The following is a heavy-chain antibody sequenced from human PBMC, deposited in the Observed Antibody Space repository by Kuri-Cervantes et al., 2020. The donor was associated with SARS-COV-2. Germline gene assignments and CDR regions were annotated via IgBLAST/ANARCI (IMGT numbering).Heavy chain of an antibody. CDR3: ATGPLDY. Sequence: GESLNSPCAASGFIFRNVWMSWVRQAPGKGLEWVGRIYSKSDAAVYAAPDGGTTDYATPVKGRFIISRDDSKNTLFLQMNVLQSEDTAIYYCATGPLDYWGHGTLVTVSS. CDR1: GFIFRNVW. V-gene: IGHV3-15*01. CDR2: IYSKSDAAVYAAPDGGTT. J-gene: IGHJ4*01.